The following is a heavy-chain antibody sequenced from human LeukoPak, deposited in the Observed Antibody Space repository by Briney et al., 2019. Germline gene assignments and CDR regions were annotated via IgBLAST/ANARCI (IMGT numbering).Heavy chain of an antibody. D-gene: IGHD6-19*01. J-gene: IGHJ4*02. CDR3: ARDQGSSGRVGGFDY. CDR1: GYTFTSYY. V-gene: IGHV1-46*01. CDR2: INPSGGST. Sequence: ASVKVSCKASGYTFTSYYMHWVRQAPGQGLEWMGIINPSGGSTSYAQKFQGRVTMTRDTSTSTVYMELSSLRSEDTAVYYCARDQGSSGRVGGFDYWGREPWSPSPQ.